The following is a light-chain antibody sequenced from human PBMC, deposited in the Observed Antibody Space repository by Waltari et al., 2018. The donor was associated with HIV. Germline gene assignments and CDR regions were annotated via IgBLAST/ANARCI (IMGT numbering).Light chain of an antibody. CDR2: EVS. V-gene: IGLV2-18*02. J-gene: IGLJ2*01. CDR3: SSYTTRSTWV. CDR1: SSDFSRYDR. Sequence: QSALTQPPSVSGSPGQSVTISCTETSSDFSRYDRVSWYQQSPGTAPKLMICEVSNRPSGVPDRFSGSKSGNTASLTISRLQPEDEADYYCSSYTTRSTWVFGGGTKVTVL.